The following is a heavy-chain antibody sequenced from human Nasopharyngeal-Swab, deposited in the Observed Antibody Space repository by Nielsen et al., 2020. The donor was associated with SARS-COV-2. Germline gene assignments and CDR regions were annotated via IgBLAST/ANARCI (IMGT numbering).Heavy chain of an antibody. V-gene: IGHV3-30*03. Sequence: GGSLRLSCAASGFTFSSYGMHWVRQAPGKGLEWVAVISYDGSNKYYADSVKGRFTISRDNSKNTLYLQMNSLRAEDTAVYYCARDGVAAAGIDYWGQGTLDTVSS. CDR3: ARDGVAAAGIDY. CDR1: GFTFSSYG. D-gene: IGHD6-13*01. J-gene: IGHJ4*02. CDR2: ISYDGSNK.